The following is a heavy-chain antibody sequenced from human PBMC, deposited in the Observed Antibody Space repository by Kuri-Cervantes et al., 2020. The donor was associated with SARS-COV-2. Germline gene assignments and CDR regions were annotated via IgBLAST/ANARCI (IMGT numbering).Heavy chain of an antibody. D-gene: IGHD3-22*01. V-gene: IGHV3-21*01. Sequence: GESLKISCAASGFTFSSYSMNWVRQAPGKGLEWVSSISSSTSYIYYADSVKGRFTISRDNAKNSLYLQMNSRRAEDTAVYYCARVPDDSSGYQGELDYWGQGTLVTVSS. CDR1: GFTFSSYS. CDR2: ISSSTSYI. J-gene: IGHJ4*02. CDR3: ARVPDDSSGYQGELDY.